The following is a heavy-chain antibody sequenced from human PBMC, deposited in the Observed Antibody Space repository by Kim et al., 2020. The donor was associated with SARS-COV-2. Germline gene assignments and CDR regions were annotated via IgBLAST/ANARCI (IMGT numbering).Heavy chain of an antibody. D-gene: IGHD6-25*01. CDR1: GGSFSGYY. CDR3: ARARDSSAGYYYYYYMDV. J-gene: IGHJ6*03. CDR2: INHSGST. Sequence: SETLSLTCAVYGGSFSGYYWSWIRQPPGKGLEWIGEINHSGSTNYNPSLKSRVTISVDTSKNQFSLKLSSVTAADTAVYYCARARDSSAGYYYYYYMDVWGKGTTVTVSS. V-gene: IGHV4-34*01.